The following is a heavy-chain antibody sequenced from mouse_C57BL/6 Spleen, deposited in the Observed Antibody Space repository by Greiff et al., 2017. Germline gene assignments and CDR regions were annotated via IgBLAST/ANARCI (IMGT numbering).Heavy chain of an antibody. CDR2: IDPETGGT. D-gene: IGHD1-1*01. V-gene: IGHV1-15*01. CDR3: TRDGSSYNYFDY. Sequence: VQLQQSGAELVRPGASVTLSCKASGYTFTDYEMHWVKQTPVHGLEWIGAIDPETGGTAYNQKFEGKAILTADKSSSTAYMELRSLTSEDSAVYYCTRDGSSYNYFDYWGQGTTLTVSS. J-gene: IGHJ2*01. CDR1: GYTFTDYE.